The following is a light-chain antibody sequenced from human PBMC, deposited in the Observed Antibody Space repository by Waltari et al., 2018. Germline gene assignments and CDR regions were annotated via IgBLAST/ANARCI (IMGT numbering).Light chain of an antibody. V-gene: IGKV4-1*01. Sequence: DIVMTQSPDSLAVSLGERATINCKSSQSVLYSSNNKNYLVWYQQKPGQPPKLLIYWASTRESGVTDRFSGSGSGTDFTLTISSLQAEDVAVYYCQQYYSTPITFGQGTRLEIK. J-gene: IGKJ5*01. CDR3: QQYYSTPIT. CDR1: QSVLYSSNNKNY. CDR2: WAS.